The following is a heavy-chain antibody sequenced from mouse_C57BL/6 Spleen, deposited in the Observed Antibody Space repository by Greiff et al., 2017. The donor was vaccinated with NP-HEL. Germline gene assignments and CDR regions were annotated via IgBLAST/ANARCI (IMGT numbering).Heavy chain of an antibody. D-gene: IGHD2-1*01. Sequence: QVQLKESGPGILQSSQTLSLTCSFSGFSLSTSGMGVSWIRQPSGKGLEWLAHIYWDDDKRYNPSLKSRLTISKDTSRNQVFLKITSVDTADTATYYCAGGDYYGNPAWFAYWGQGTLVTVSA. CDR2: IYWDDDK. J-gene: IGHJ3*01. V-gene: IGHV8-12*01. CDR1: GFSLSTSGMG. CDR3: AGGDYYGNPAWFAY.